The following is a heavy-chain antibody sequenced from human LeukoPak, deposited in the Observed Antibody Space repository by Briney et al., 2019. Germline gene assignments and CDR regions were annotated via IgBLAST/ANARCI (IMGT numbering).Heavy chain of an antibody. V-gene: IGHV3-11*04. CDR2: ISSSGSTI. Sequence: GGSLRLSXAASGFTFSDYYMSWIRQAPGKGLEWVSCISSSGSTIYYADSVKGRFTISRDNAKNSLYLQMNSLRAEDTAVYYCARDYDSSGYYYLGAFDIWGQGTMVTVSS. CDR3: ARDYDSSGYYYLGAFDI. D-gene: IGHD3-22*01. J-gene: IGHJ3*02. CDR1: GFTFSDYY.